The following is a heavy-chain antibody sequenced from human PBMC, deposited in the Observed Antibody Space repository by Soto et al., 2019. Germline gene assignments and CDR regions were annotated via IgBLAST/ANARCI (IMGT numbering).Heavy chain of an antibody. V-gene: IGHV3-30-3*01. CDR2: ISYDGSNK. D-gene: IGHD6-19*01. CDR1: GFTFSSYA. CDR3: ARDLARSSGWYVFGPDY. J-gene: IGHJ4*02. Sequence: GGSLRLSCAASGFTFSSYAMHWVRQAPGKGLEWVAVISYDGSNKYYADSVKGRFTISRDNSKNTLYLQMNSLRAEDTAVYYCARDLARSSGWYVFGPDYWGQGTLVTVSS.